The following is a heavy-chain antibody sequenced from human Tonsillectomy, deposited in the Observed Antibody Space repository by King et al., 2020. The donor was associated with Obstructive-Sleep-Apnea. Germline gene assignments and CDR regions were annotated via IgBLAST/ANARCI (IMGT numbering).Heavy chain of an antibody. Sequence: VTLKESGPALVKPTQTLTLTCTFSGFSLSTRGMCVSWIRQPPGKALEWLARADWDDDKFYRTSLKTRLTISKDTSKNQVVLTMTNMDPVDTAMYYCARDHFYYDSNGQATFGGFDIWGQGTMVTVSS. CDR2: ADWDDDK. CDR3: ARDHFYYDSNGQATFGGFDI. D-gene: IGHD3-22*01. J-gene: IGHJ3*02. CDR1: GFSLSTRGMC. V-gene: IGHV2-70*04.